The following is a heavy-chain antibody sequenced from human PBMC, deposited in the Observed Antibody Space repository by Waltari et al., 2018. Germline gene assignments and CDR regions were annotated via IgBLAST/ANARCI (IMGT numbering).Heavy chain of an antibody. Sequence: ELQLVESGGGLVQPGGSLRLSCAASGFTFASYAMNWVRQAPGKGLEWVSGMSGSGGSTYYADSVKGRFTISRDNSGSTLYLQMNSLRAEDTAVYYCAKSGLQSSGFGYFFDYWGQGTLVTVSA. V-gene: IGHV3-23*04. D-gene: IGHD3-3*01. J-gene: IGHJ4*02. CDR1: GFTFASYA. CDR3: AKSGLQSSGFGYFFDY. CDR2: MSGSGGST.